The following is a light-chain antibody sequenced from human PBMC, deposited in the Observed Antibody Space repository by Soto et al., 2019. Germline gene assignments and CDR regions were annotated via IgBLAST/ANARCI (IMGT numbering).Light chain of an antibody. CDR3: QQNDSTPPT. Sequence: EIVLTQSPGTLSLSPGERATLSCRACQSVNSNYLAWYQRKPGQAPRLLIYGASNRATDIPYRFSASGSGTNFTLIITRLEAEDFAVYYCQQNDSTPPTFGQGTKVEVK. CDR2: GAS. J-gene: IGKJ1*01. V-gene: IGKV3-20*01. CDR1: QSVNSNY.